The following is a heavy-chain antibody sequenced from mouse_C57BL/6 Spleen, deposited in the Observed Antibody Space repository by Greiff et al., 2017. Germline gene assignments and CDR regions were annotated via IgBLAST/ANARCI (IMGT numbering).Heavy chain of an antibody. J-gene: IGHJ3*01. CDR1: GYAFSSYW. V-gene: IGHV1-80*01. Sequence: VQLQQSGAELVKPGASVKISCKASGYAFSSYWMNWVKQRPGKGLEWIGQIYPGDGDTNYNGKFKGKATLTADKSSSTAYMQLSSLTSEDSTVYFCARQAAQALFAYWGQGTLVTVSA. D-gene: IGHD3-2*02. CDR3: ARQAAQALFAY. CDR2: IYPGDGDT.